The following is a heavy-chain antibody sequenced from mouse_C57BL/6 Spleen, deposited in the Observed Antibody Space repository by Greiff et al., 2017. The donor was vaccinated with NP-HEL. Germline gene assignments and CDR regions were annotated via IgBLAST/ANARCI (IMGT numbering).Heavy chain of an antibody. J-gene: IGHJ2*01. Sequence: VQLQQSGAELVRPGTSVKVSCKASGYAFTNYLIEWVKQRPGQGLEWIGVINPGSGGTNYNEKFKGKATLTADKSSSTAYMHLSSLTSEDSAVYFCARGNDGYPDYWGQGTTLTVSS. CDR3: ARGNDGYPDY. V-gene: IGHV1-54*01. CDR1: GYAFTNYL. CDR2: INPGSGGT. D-gene: IGHD2-3*01.